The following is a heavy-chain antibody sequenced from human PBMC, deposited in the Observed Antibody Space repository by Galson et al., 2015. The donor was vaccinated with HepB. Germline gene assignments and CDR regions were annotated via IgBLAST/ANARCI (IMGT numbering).Heavy chain of an antibody. D-gene: IGHD4-23*01. CDR2: IKQDGSEK. CDR1: GFTFSSYW. J-gene: IGHJ4*02. V-gene: IGHV3-7*01. Sequence: SLRLSCAASGFTFSSYWMSWVRQAPGKGLEWVANIKQDGSEKYYVDSVKGRFTISRDNAKNSLYLRMNSLRAEDTAVYYCARTDYGGNSGGIFVYFDYWGQGTLVTVSS. CDR3: ARTDYGGNSGGIFVYFDY.